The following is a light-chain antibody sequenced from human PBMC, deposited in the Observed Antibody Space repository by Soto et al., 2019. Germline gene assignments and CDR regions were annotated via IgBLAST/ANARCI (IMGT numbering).Light chain of an antibody. Sequence: DIQMTQSPSSLSVSVGDRVTITCRASQSIGGFLNWYQQKLGKAPKLLIYAASSLQSGVPSRFSGSGSGTDFTLTISDLQPEDFATYYCQQTFSTQISFGGGTKVDIK. J-gene: IGKJ4*02. CDR1: QSIGGF. CDR2: AAS. V-gene: IGKV1-39*01. CDR3: QQTFSTQIS.